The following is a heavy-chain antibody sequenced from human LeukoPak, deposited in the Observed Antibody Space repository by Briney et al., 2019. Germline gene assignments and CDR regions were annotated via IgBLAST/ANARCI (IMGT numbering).Heavy chain of an antibody. Sequence: SETLSLTCTVSGGSISSSSYYWGWIRQPPGKGLEWIGSIYYSGSTYHNPSLKSRVTISVDTSKNQFSLKLSSVTAADTAVYYCARLGVGGTRGEYYFDYWGQGTLVTVSS. D-gene: IGHD1-7*01. J-gene: IGHJ4*02. CDR1: GGSISSSSYY. V-gene: IGHV4-39*01. CDR2: IYYSGST. CDR3: ARLGVGGTRGEYYFDY.